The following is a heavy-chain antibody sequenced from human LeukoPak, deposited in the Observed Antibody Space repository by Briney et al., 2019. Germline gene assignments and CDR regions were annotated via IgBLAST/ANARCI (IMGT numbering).Heavy chain of an antibody. CDR3: ARDSPIDY. CDR2: ISYDGSNK. V-gene: IGHV3-30-3*01. CDR1: GFTFSSYA. Sequence: GGSLRLSCAASGFTFSSYAMHWVRQAPGKGLEWVAVISYDGSNKYYADSVKGRFTISRDNAKNSLYLQMNSLRVEDTAVYYCARDSPIDYWGQGTLVTVSS. J-gene: IGHJ4*02.